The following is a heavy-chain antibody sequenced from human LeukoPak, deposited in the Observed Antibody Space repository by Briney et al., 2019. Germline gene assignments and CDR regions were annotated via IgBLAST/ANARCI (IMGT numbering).Heavy chain of an antibody. D-gene: IGHD3-22*01. V-gene: IGHV3-23*01. CDR3: AKGSYYDSSGSFYFDY. CDR2: ISGSGDNT. J-gene: IGHJ4*02. Sequence: QSGGSLRLSCAAFGFTFSSYAMSWVRQAPGKGLEWVSGISGSGDNTYYADSVKGRFTISRDNSKNTLYVQVNSLGTEDTATYYCAKGSYYDSSGSFYFDYWGQGTLVTVSS. CDR1: GFTFSSYA.